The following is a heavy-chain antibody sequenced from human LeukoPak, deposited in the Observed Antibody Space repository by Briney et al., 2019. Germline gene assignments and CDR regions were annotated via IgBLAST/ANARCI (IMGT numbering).Heavy chain of an antibody. V-gene: IGHV3-23*01. J-gene: IGHJ4*02. CDR1: GFTFSSYA. Sequence: QPGGSLRLSCAASGFTFSSYAMSWVRQAPGKGLEWVSVISGSGGSTYYADSVKGRFTISRDNSKSTLYLQKNSLRAEDTAVYYCAKQIPLPAHLGYYFDYWGQGTLVTVSS. D-gene: IGHD2-2*01. CDR2: ISGSGGST. CDR3: AKQIPLPAHLGYYFDY.